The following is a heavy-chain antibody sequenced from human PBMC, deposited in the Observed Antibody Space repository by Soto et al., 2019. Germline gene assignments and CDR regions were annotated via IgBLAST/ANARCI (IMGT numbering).Heavy chain of an antibody. J-gene: IGHJ3*01. Sequence: QVHLAESGGGVVQPGTSLRLSCAASGFPFDRYAIHWVRQAPGKGLEWVAAIWYDGSYTYYGESVKGRFLISRDNSKNTVFLEMNSLRAEDAAVYFCAKGRIAVAAGAFDSWGPGTRDIVSS. CDR1: GFPFDRYA. CDR3: AKGRIAVAAGAFDS. D-gene: IGHD6-19*01. CDR2: IWYDGSYT. V-gene: IGHV3-33*03.